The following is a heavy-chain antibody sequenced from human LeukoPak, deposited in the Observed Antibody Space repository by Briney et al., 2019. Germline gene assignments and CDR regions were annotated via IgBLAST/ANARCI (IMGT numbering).Heavy chain of an antibody. Sequence: SVKVSCKASGGTFSSYAISWVRQAPGQGLEWMGGIIPIFGTANYAQKFQGRVTITADESTSTAYMELSSLRSEDTAVYYCAGMYYYGSGSYSDYYYYGMDVWGQGTTVTASS. V-gene: IGHV1-69*13. CDR2: IIPIFGTA. CDR3: AGMYYYGSGSYSDYYYYGMDV. J-gene: IGHJ6*02. D-gene: IGHD3-10*01. CDR1: GGTFSSYA.